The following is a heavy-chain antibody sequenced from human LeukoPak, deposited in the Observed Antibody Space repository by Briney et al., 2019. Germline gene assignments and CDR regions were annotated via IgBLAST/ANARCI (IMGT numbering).Heavy chain of an antibody. CDR2: ISTYNGNT. D-gene: IGHD1-26*01. CDR3: ARGMGATTFADFDF. J-gene: IGHJ4*02. CDR1: DYTFTNYG. Sequence: VASVKVSCKASDYTFTNYGVSWVRQAPGQGLEWVGWISTYNGNTNYAQKLQDRVTMTTDTSTTTAYMELRSLRSDDTAVYYCARGMGATTFADFDFWGQGTLVTVSS. V-gene: IGHV1-18*01.